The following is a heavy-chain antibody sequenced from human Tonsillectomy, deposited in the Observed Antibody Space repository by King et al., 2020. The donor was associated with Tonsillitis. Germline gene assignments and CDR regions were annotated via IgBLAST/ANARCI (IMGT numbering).Heavy chain of an antibody. CDR1: GFSFSNYD. Sequence: VQLVESGGGLVQPGGSLRLSCAASGFSFSNYDMHWVRQATGKSLEWVSAIGTAGDSYYPGSVKGRFTISRENAKNSLHLQMNSLRAGDTAVYYCARDNGDAFDIWGQGTMVTVSS. CDR2: IGTAGDS. CDR3: ARDNGDAFDI. D-gene: IGHD2-8*01. J-gene: IGHJ3*02. V-gene: IGHV3-13*01.